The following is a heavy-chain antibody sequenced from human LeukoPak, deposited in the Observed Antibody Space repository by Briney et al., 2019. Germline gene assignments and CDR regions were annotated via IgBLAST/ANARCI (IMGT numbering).Heavy chain of an antibody. Sequence: SETLSLTCTVSGGSISSSSYYWGWIRQPPGKGLEWIGSIYYSGSTYYNPSLKSRVTISVDTSKNQFSLKLSSVTAADTAVYYCVRDWYGGAGPFDPWGQGTLVTVSS. CDR3: VRDWYGGAGPFDP. D-gene: IGHD1-14*01. V-gene: IGHV4-39*07. J-gene: IGHJ5*02. CDR2: IYYSGST. CDR1: GGSISSSSYY.